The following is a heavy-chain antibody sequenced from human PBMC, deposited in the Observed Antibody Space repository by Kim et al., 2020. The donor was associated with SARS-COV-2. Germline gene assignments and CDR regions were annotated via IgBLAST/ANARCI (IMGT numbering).Heavy chain of an antibody. CDR3: ARSSLVFEFSAFDI. CDR2: ISYDGSNK. V-gene: IGHV3-30-3*01. J-gene: IGHJ3*02. D-gene: IGHD2-21*01. CDR1: GFTFSSYA. Sequence: GGSLRLSCAASGFTFSSYAMHWVRQAPGKGLEWVAVISYDGSNKYYADSVKGRFTISRDNSKNTLYLQMNSLRAEDTAVYYCARSSLVFEFSAFDIWGQG.